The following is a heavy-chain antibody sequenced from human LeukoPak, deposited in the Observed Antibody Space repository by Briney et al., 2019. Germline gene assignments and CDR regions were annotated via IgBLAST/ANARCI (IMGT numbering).Heavy chain of an antibody. CDR3: AREEGMFGGA. J-gene: IGHJ4*02. Sequence: ASVKVSCKASGYTFTNYGISWVRQAPGQGLEWMGWISADNGNTYYTQNFQSRVSMTIDTSTSTAYMELSRLRSDDTAVYYCAREEGMFGGAWGQGTLVTVSS. CDR1: GYTFTNYG. V-gene: IGHV1-18*01. CDR2: ISADNGNT. D-gene: IGHD3-16*01.